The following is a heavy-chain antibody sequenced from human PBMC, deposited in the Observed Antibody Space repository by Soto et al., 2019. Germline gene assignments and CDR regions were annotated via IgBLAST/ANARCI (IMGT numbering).Heavy chain of an antibody. D-gene: IGHD6-13*01. Sequence: PGESLKISCRGSGYTFTSYWIGWVRQMPGKGLEWMGIIYPGDSHTTYSPSFQGQVTISADKSINTAYLQWSSLRASDTAMYYCARTFNIAAALNWFDPWGQGTVVTVSS. J-gene: IGHJ5*02. CDR2: IYPGDSHT. CDR3: ARTFNIAAALNWFDP. V-gene: IGHV5-51*01. CDR1: GYTFTSYW.